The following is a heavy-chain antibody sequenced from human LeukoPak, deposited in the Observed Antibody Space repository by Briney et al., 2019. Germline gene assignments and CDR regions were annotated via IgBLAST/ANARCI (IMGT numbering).Heavy chain of an antibody. Sequence: ASVKVSCKASGYTFTSYSISWVRQAPGQGLEWMGWISAYNGNTNYAQKLQGRVTMTTDTSTSTAYMELRSLRSDDTAVYYCARTKYYDSTGHPTTDWGQGTLVTVSS. D-gene: IGHD3-22*01. CDR3: ARTKYYDSTGHPTTD. CDR2: ISAYNGNT. CDR1: GYTFTSYS. V-gene: IGHV1-18*01. J-gene: IGHJ4*02.